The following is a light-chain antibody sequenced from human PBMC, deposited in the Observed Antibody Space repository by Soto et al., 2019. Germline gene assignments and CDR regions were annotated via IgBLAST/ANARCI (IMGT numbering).Light chain of an antibody. V-gene: IGLV1-51*01. CDR2: DNN. Sequence: QSVLTQPPSVSAAPGQKVTISCSGSSSNIGNNYVSWYQQLPGTAPKLLIYDNNNRPSGIPDRFSGSKSGTSATLGITGLQTGDEADYYCGTWDSSLSVGVFGGGTKLT. CDR1: SSNIGNNY. J-gene: IGLJ3*02. CDR3: GTWDSSLSVGV.